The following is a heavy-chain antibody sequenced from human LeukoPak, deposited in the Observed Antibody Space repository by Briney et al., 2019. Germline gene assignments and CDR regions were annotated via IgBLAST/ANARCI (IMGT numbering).Heavy chain of an antibody. CDR2: IYYSGST. Sequence: ETLSLTCTVSGGSISSYYWSWIRQPPGKGLEWIGYIYYSGSTNYNPSLKSRVTISVDTSKNQFSLKLSSVTAADTAVYYCARARGGDWDLFDYWGQGTLVTVSS. D-gene: IGHD3/OR15-3a*01. CDR1: GGSISSYY. CDR3: ARARGGDWDLFDY. V-gene: IGHV4-59*01. J-gene: IGHJ4*02.